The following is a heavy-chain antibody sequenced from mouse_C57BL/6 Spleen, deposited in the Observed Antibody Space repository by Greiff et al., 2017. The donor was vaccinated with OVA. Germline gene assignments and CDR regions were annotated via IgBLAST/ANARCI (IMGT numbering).Heavy chain of an antibody. J-gene: IGHJ1*03. D-gene: IGHD1-1*01. Sequence: QVQLQQPGAELVKPGASVKMSCKASGYTFTSYWITWVKQRPGQGLEWIGDIYPGSGSTNYNEKFKSKATLTVDTSSSTAYMQLSSLTSEDSAVYYGARSYYGSSYDWYFDVWGTGTTVTVSS. V-gene: IGHV1-55*01. CDR2: IYPGSGST. CDR3: ARSYYGSSYDWYFDV. CDR1: GYTFTSYW.